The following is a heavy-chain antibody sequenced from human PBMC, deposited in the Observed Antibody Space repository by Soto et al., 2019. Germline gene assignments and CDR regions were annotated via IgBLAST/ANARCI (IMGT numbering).Heavy chain of an antibody. D-gene: IGHD6-19*01. CDR3: ASLIAEAPLLYFDL. CDR2: IYHSGST. CDR1: NGSISSSNW. J-gene: IGHJ2*01. Sequence: QVQLQESGPGLVKPSGTLSLTCAVSNGSISSSNWWSWVRQPPGKGLEWIGQIYHSGSTNYNPSLKSRVTISVDNSKNQFSLRLTSLTAADTALYYCASLIAEAPLLYFDLWGRGTLVTVSS. V-gene: IGHV4-4*02.